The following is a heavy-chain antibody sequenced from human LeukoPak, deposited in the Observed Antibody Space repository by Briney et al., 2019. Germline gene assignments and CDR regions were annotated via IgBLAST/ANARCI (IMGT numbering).Heavy chain of an antibody. CDR3: AVDSSGQDAFDI. J-gene: IGHJ3*02. V-gene: IGHV4-59*08. CDR2: IYYSGST. D-gene: IGHD3-22*01. Sequence: SETLSLTCTVSGGSLSSYYWSWIRQPPGKGLEWIGYIYYSGSTNYNPSLKSRVTISVDTSKNQFSLKLSSVTAADTAVYYCAVDSSGQDAFDIWGQGTMVTVSS. CDR1: GGSLSSYY.